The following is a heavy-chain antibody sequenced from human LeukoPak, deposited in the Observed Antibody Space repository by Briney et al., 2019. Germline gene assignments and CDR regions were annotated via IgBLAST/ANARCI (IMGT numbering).Heavy chain of an antibody. J-gene: IGHJ6*03. Sequence: TSETLSLTCTVSDVSIFRSNWWSWVRQSPGKGLEWIGQISPSGSTNYSPSLKSRVTISVDKSKTQFSLKLTSVTAADTAVYYCARMDVVVPAAIKDYYMDVWGKGTTVTISS. D-gene: IGHD2-2*01. CDR2: ISPSGST. CDR1: DVSIFRSNW. V-gene: IGHV4-4*02. CDR3: ARMDVVVPAAIKDYYMDV.